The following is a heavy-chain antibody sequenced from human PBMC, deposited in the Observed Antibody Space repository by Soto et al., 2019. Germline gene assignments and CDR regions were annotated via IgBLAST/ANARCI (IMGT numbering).Heavy chain of an antibody. CDR2: ISSSGDST. Sequence: GGSLRLSFAASGFTFNSYAMSWVRQAPGKGLEWVSSISSSGDSTYYEDAVKGRFTISRDNAKNTLYLEMNSLRAEDTALYYCAKTPLTILTGIFWFHXWGQGTLVTVSX. J-gene: IGHJ5*02. V-gene: IGHV3-23*01. CDR1: GFTFNSYA. D-gene: IGHD3-3*01. CDR3: AKTPLTILTGIFWFHX.